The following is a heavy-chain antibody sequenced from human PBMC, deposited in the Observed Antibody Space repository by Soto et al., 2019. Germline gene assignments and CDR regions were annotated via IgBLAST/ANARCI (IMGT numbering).Heavy chain of an antibody. J-gene: IGHJ6*02. Sequence: QVQLVQSGAEVKKPGASVKVSCKASGYTFTGYYMHWVRQAPGQGLEWMGWINPNSGGTNYAQKFQGWVTMTRDTSISTAYMELSRLRSDDTAVYYCARDRVRSSSSGDYYGMDVWGQGTTVTVSS. V-gene: IGHV1-2*04. D-gene: IGHD6-6*01. CDR2: INPNSGGT. CDR3: ARDRVRSSSSGDYYGMDV. CDR1: GYTFTGYY.